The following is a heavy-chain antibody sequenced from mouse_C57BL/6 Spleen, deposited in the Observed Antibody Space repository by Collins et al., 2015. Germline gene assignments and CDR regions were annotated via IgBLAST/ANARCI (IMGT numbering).Heavy chain of an antibody. V-gene: IGHV5-9-1*02. D-gene: IGHD2-4*01. J-gene: IGHJ1*03. CDR2: ISTGGDYI. Sequence: DVKLVESGEGLVKPEGSLKLSCAASGFTFSTYAMSWVRQTPEKRLEWVAYISTGGDYIYYEDTVKGRFTISRDNARNTLYLQISSLKSEDTAMYYCTRAPADDYERWYFDVWGTGTTVTVSS. CDR1: GFTFSTYA. CDR3: TRAPADDYERWYFDV.